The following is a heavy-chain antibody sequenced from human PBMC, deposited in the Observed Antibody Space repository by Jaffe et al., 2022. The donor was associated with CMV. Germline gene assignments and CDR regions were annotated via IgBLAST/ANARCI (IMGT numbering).Heavy chain of an antibody. CDR2: IKSKTDGGTT. D-gene: IGHD3-3*01. J-gene: IGHJ4*02. Sequence: EVQLVESGGGLVKPGGSLRLSCAASGFTFSNAWMSWVRQAPGKGLEWVGRIKSKTDGGTTDYAAPVKGRFTISRDDSKNTLYLQMNSLKTEDTAVYYCTTSVVSYYGGFDYWGQGTLVTVSS. CDR1: GFTFSNAW. V-gene: IGHV3-15*01. CDR3: TTSVVSYYGGFDY.